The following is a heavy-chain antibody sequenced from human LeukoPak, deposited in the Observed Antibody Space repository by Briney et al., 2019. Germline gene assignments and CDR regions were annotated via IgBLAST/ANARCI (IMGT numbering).Heavy chain of an antibody. V-gene: IGHV4-34*01. Sequence: SETLSLTRALYGESFSGYYWTWVRQPPGKGLEWIGDINHSGRTTYNPSLKRRVIISADTSKNLFSLNLTSVTAADTAVYYCTRPWQRRYYMDVWGKGTTVAV. CDR2: INHSGRT. CDR1: GESFSGYY. CDR3: TRPWQRRYYMDV. J-gene: IGHJ6*03.